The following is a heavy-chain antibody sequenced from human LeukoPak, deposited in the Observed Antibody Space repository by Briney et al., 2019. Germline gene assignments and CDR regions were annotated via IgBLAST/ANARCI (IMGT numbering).Heavy chain of an antibody. CDR1: GYTFTSYD. CDR2: MNPNSGNT. V-gene: IGHV1-8*03. Sequence: ASVKVSCKASGYTFTSYDINGVRQDTGQGREWMGWMNPNSGNTGYAQKFQGRVTITRNTSISTAYMELSSLRSEDTAVYYCARAGGSGYGIEWGQGTLVTVSS. CDR3: ARAGGSGYGIE. D-gene: IGHD5-12*01. J-gene: IGHJ4*02.